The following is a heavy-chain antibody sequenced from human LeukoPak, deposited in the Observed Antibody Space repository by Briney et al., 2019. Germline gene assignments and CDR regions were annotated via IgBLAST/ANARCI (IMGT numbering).Heavy chain of an antibody. CDR3: AKGHYYCDYGY. V-gene: IGHV3-30*18. Sequence: GGSLRLSCAASGFTFCSIGMHCVRQAPGKGLEWVAVVSYDGSNKYYADSVKGRFTVSRDNSKNTLYLQMNSLSAEDTAVYYCAKGHYYCDYGYWGQGTLVTVSS. J-gene: IGHJ4*02. CDR2: VSYDGSNK. CDR1: GFTFCSIG. D-gene: IGHD4-17*01.